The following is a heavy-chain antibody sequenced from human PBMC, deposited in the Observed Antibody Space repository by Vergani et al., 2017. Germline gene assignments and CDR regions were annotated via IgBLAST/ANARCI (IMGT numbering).Heavy chain of an antibody. J-gene: IGHJ1*01. D-gene: IGHD1-1*01. CDR3: ATKSCGTPGCQIGYFRE. CDR2: ISYDGTQK. Sequence: VQLLESGGGLVQPGGSLRLSCEASGFSFPGYAMHWVRQAPGKGLEWVAVISYDGTQKYYADSVKGRFTISRDNSKSTLYLQMNSLRTEDTAVYYCATKSCGTPGCQIGYFREWGQGTLVTVSS. CDR1: GFSFPGYA. V-gene: IGHV3-30*03.